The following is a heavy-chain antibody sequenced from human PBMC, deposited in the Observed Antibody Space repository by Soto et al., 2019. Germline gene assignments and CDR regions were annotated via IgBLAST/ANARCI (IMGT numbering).Heavy chain of an antibody. Sequence: QVQLVQSGAEVKKPGSSVKVSCKASGGTFSSYTISWVRQAPGQGLEWMGRIIPILGIANYAQKFQGRVTITADKSTSTAYMELSSLRSEDTAVYFCARNPSVSGYFDYWGQGTLVTVSS. J-gene: IGHJ4*02. CDR3: ARNPSVSGYFDY. CDR2: IIPILGIA. D-gene: IGHD3-10*01. V-gene: IGHV1-69*02. CDR1: GGTFSSYT.